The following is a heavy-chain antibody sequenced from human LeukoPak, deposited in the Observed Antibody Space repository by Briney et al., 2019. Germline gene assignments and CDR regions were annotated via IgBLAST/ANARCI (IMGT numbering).Heavy chain of an antibody. Sequence: GASVKVSCKASGGTFSSYAISWVRQAPGQGLEWMGGIIPIFGTANYAQKFQGRVTITADESTSTAYMELSSLRSEDTAVYYCASGPPDYVDAFDIWGQGTMVTVSS. J-gene: IGHJ3*02. CDR2: IIPIFGTA. V-gene: IGHV1-69*13. CDR1: GGTFSSYA. CDR3: ASGPPDYVDAFDI. D-gene: IGHD4-17*01.